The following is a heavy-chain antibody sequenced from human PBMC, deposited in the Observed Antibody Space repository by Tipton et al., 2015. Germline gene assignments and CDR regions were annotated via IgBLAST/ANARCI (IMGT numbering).Heavy chain of an antibody. Sequence: TLSLTCTVSSDSINKYYWSWIRQPPGKELQWIGYIQYSGGTNYNPSLESRVSMSVDTSKTQFSLEMRSVTATDTAVYYCARARGRPGGLFDSWGQGTLVIVSS. CDR3: ARARGRPGGLFDS. J-gene: IGHJ4*02. V-gene: IGHV4-59*07. CDR2: IQYSGGT. CDR1: SDSINKYY. D-gene: IGHD4-23*01.